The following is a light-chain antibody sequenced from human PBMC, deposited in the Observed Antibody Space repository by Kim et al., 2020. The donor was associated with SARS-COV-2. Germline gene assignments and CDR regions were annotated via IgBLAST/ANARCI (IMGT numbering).Light chain of an antibody. CDR1: SLRSYY. Sequence: SSELTQDPAVSVALGQTVTITCQGDSLRSYYASWYQQKPGQAPVLVIFGKNNRPSGIPDRFSGSSSGNTASLTITGAQAEDEADYYCNSRDSSRNHVIFGGGTRLTVL. V-gene: IGLV3-19*01. J-gene: IGLJ2*01. CDR2: GKN. CDR3: NSRDSSRNHVI.